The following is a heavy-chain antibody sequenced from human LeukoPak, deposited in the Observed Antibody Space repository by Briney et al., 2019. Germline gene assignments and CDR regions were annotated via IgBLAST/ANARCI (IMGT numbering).Heavy chain of an antibody. J-gene: IGHJ4*02. D-gene: IGHD6-19*01. V-gene: IGHV3-23*01. CDR3: AKDLPASGWAFDY. Sequence: ADSVKGRFTISRDNSQNTLYLQMNSLRADDTAVYYCAKDLPASGWAFDYWGQGTLVTVSP.